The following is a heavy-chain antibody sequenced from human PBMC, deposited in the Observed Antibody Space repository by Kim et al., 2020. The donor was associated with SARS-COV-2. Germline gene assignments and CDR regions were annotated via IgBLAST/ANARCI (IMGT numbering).Heavy chain of an antibody. V-gene: IGHV3-9*01. CDR3: TKEGRRIAVAGPYYFDY. Sequence: GGSLRLSCAASGFTFGDYAMHWVRQAPGKGLEWVSGISWNSGSIGYADSVKGRFTISRDNAKNSLYLQMNSLRAEDTALYYCTKEGRRIAVAGPYYFDYWGQGTLVTVSS. J-gene: IGHJ4*02. CDR2: ISWNSGSI. CDR1: GFTFGDYA. D-gene: IGHD6-19*01.